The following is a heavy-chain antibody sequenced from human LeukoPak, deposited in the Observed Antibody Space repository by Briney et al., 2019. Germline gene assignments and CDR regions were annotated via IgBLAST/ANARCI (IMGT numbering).Heavy chain of an antibody. CDR3: TRDRGDGYNYVDL. CDR2: MSWSGNT. J-gene: IGHJ5*02. Sequence: PSETLSLTCTGPGGSLTSHYWSWVRQPPGKGLGWVGYMSWSGNTDYNPSLKSRVTISVDTSKNQFSLRLNSVTAADTAVYYCTRDRGDGYNYVDLWGQGTLVTVSS. CDR1: GGSLTSHY. V-gene: IGHV4-59*11. D-gene: IGHD5-24*01.